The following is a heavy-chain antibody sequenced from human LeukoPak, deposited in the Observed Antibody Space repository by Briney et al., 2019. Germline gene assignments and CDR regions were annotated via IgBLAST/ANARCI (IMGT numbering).Heavy chain of an antibody. CDR2: ISAYNGNT. Sequence: GASVKVSCKAFGYTFTSYGISWVRQGPGQGLEWMGWISAYNGNTNYAQKLQGRVTMTTDTSTSTAYMELRSLRSDDTAVYYCARDSLDDDYYYYYMDVWGKGTTVTISS. CDR1: GYTFTSYG. J-gene: IGHJ6*03. D-gene: IGHD3/OR15-3a*01. CDR3: ARDSLDDDYYYYYMDV. V-gene: IGHV1-18*01.